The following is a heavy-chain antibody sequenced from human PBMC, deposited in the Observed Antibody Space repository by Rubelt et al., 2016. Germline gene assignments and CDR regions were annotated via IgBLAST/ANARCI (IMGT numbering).Heavy chain of an antibody. Sequence: GGSLRLSCAASGFTFSGYEMNWVRQAPGKGLEWVSSISSSSSSIYYADSLKGRFSVSRDNAKNSLYLQMLSLRAEDTAVYYCARGSGGAFDYWGQGTLVTVSS. D-gene: IGHD3-16*01. CDR2: ISSSSSSI. J-gene: IGHJ4*02. CDR3: ARGSGGAFDY. CDR1: GFTFSGYE. V-gene: IGHV3-21*01.